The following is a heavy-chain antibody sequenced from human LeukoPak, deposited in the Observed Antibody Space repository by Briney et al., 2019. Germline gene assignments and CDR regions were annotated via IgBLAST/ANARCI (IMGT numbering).Heavy chain of an antibody. V-gene: IGHV1-46*02. Sequence: GASVKVSCKTSGYIFDNYYIHWVRQAPGQGFEWMGVINPSGGRTAYAQNFQGRVIMTRDTSTSTVYMELSGLRSEDTAVYSCVRSVNYYFEYWGQGTLVTVSS. CDR1: GYIFDNYY. CDR2: INPSGGRT. CDR3: VRSVNYYFEY. J-gene: IGHJ4*02. D-gene: IGHD1-7*01.